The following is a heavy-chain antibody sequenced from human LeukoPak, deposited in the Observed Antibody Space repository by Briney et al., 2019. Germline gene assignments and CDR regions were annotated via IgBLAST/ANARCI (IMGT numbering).Heavy chain of an antibody. D-gene: IGHD5-18*01. CDR3: ARDAGFAIQLWLGEIDYGMDV. V-gene: IGHV1-2*02. CDR2: INPNSGGT. Sequence: ASVKVSCKASGYTFTGYYMHWVRQAPGQGLEWMGWINPNSGGTNYAQKFQGRVTMTRDTSISTAYMELSRLRSDDTAVYYCARDAGFAIQLWLGEIDYGMDVWGQGTTVTVS. J-gene: IGHJ6*02. CDR1: GYTFTGYY.